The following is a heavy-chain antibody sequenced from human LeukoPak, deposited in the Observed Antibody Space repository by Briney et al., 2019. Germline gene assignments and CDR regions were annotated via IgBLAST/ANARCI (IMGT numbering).Heavy chain of an antibody. Sequence: SETLSLTCAVYGGSFSGYYRSWIRQPPGKGLEWIGEINHSGSTNYNPSLKSRVTISVDTSKNQFSLKLSSVTAADTAVYYCARGRAAAGIRYYYYMDVWGKGTTVTVSS. D-gene: IGHD6-13*01. V-gene: IGHV4-34*01. CDR1: GGSFSGYY. J-gene: IGHJ6*03. CDR3: ARGRAAAGIRYYYYMDV. CDR2: INHSGST.